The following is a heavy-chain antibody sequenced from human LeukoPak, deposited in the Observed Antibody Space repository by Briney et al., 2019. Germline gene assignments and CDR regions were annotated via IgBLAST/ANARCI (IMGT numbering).Heavy chain of an antibody. J-gene: IGHJ2*01. CDR1: GFTFSSYA. Sequence: GGSLRLSCAASGFTFSSYAMSWVRQAPGKGLEWVSAVTGSGGSTYYADSVKGRFTISRDNSKNTLYVQMNSLRAEDTAVYYCAKGGARYFDLWGRGTLVTVSS. V-gene: IGHV3-23*01. CDR2: VTGSGGST. D-gene: IGHD2-15*01. CDR3: AKGGARYFDL.